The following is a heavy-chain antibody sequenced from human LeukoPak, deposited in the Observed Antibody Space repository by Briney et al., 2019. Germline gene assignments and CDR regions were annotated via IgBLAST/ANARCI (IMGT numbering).Heavy chain of an antibody. CDR1: GFTFSSYA. CDR2: ISGSGGST. D-gene: IGHD2-15*01. Sequence: PGGSLGLSCAASGFTFSSYAMSWVRQVPGKGLEWVSAISGSGGSTYYADSVKGRFTISRDNSKNTLYLQMNSLRAEDTALYSCARQPGYCSAGSCYFDYWGQGTLVTVSS. J-gene: IGHJ4*02. V-gene: IGHV3-23*01. CDR3: ARQPGYCSAGSCYFDY.